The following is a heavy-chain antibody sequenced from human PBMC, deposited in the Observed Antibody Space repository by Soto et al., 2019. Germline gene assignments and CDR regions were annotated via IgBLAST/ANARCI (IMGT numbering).Heavy chain of an antibody. CDR1: GFTFSSYS. CDR3: AKDKPGTTSFDY. CDR2: ISSSSSYI. D-gene: IGHD1-1*01. Sequence: PGGSLRLSCAASGFTFSSYSMNWVRQAPGKGLEWVSSISSSSSYIYYADSVKGRFTISRDTSKNTLYLQLNALRADDTAVYYCAKDKPGTTSFDYWGQGTLVTVS. J-gene: IGHJ4*02. V-gene: IGHV3-21*04.